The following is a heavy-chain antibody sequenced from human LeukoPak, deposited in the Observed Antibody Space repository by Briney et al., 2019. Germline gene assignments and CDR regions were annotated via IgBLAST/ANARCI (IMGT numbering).Heavy chain of an antibody. CDR3: ARAAGAAFDY. D-gene: IGHD1-26*01. CDR2: IYPSGST. J-gene: IGHJ4*02. CDR1: GGSISSGTYY. V-gene: IGHV4-61*02. Sequence: SQTLSLTCTVSGGSISSGTYYWTWIRQPAGKGLEWIGRIYPSGSTNYNPSLKSRVTISVDTSKNQFSLKLTSVTAADTAMYYCARAAGAAFDYWGQGTLVTVSS.